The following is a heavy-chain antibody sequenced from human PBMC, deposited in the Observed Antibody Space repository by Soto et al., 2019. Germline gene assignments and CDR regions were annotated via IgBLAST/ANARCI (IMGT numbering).Heavy chain of an antibody. V-gene: IGHV3-11*01. CDR3: ARDSLPRRYAFDI. D-gene: IGHD3-16*01. Sequence: GGSLRLSCAASGFTFSDYYMSWIRQAPGKGLEWVSYISSSGSTIYYADSVKGRFTISRDNAKNSLYLQMNSLGAEDTAVYYCARDSLPRRYAFDIWGQGTMVTVSS. J-gene: IGHJ3*02. CDR2: ISSSGSTI. CDR1: GFTFSDYY.